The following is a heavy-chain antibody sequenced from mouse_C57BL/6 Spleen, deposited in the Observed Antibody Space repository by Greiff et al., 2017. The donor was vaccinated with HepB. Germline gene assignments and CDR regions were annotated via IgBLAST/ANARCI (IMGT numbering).Heavy chain of an antibody. CDR1: GYTFTSYW. D-gene: IGHD1-1*01. CDR2: IHPNSGST. Sequence: QVQLQQPGAELVKPGASVKLSCKASGYTFTSYWMHWVKQRPGQGLEWIGMIHPNSGSTNYNEKFKSKATLTVDKSSSTAYMQLSSLTSEDSAVYDCARKTTVVGTWKYVDVWGTGTTVTVSS. J-gene: IGHJ1*03. V-gene: IGHV1-64*01. CDR3: ARKTTVVGTWKYVDV.